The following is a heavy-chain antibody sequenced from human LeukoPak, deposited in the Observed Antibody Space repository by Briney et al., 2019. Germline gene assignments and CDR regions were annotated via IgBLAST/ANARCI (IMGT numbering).Heavy chain of an antibody. V-gene: IGHV1-2*02. J-gene: IGHJ4*02. Sequence: GASVRVSCKTSGYIFTAYYMHWVRQAPGQGLEWMGWINPNSGGTNYAQKFQGRVTMTRDTSISTAYMELSRLRSDDTAVYYCMTFGGVIPKPFDYWGQGTLVTVSS. CDR2: INPNSGGT. CDR1: GYIFTAYY. CDR3: MTFGGVIPKPFDY. D-gene: IGHD3-16*01.